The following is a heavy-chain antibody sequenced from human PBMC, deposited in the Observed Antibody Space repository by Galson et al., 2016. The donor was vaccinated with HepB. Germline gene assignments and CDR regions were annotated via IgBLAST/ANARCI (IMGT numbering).Heavy chain of an antibody. CDR3: ARGGYDSIPV. CDR2: TFYRSDWHY. D-gene: IGHD3-9*01. V-gene: IGHV6-1*01. Sequence: CAISGDSVSSNTATWNWIRQSPSRGLEWLGRTFYRSDWHYDYAVSVKGRITINPDTSQNPFSLQLNSVTPEDTALYYCARGGYDSIPVWGLGTLVTVSS. CDR1: GDSVSSNTAT. J-gene: IGHJ4*02.